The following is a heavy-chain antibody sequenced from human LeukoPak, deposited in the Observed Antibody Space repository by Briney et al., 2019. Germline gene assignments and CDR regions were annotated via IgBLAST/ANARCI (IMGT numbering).Heavy chain of an antibody. CDR3: ARVFGRQLPDY. Sequence: GASVKVSCKASGYTFTGYYVHWVRQAPGQGLEWMGWIKPNSGDTNYAQKFQGRVTMTRDTSISTAYMDLSRLRSDDTAVYYYARVFGRQLPDYWGQGTLVTVSS. J-gene: IGHJ4*02. D-gene: IGHD1-26*01. CDR1: GYTFTGYY. V-gene: IGHV1-2*02. CDR2: IKPNSGDT.